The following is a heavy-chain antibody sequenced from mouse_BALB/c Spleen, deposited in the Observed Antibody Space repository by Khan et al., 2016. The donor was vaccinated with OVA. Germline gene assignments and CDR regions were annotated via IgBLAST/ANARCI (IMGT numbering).Heavy chain of an antibody. CDR3: VRGLMSTGYFDY. Sequence: QVQLQQSGTELARPGASVKLSCTASGYTFTSYWMQWVKQRPGQGLEWIGAIYPGGGNTRYTQKFKGKATFTADKSSSTAYMQLNSLATEDSAVDFWVRGLMSTGYFDYWGQGTTLTVSS. J-gene: IGHJ2*01. V-gene: IGHV1-87*01. D-gene: IGHD1-1*01. CDR1: GYTFTSYW. CDR2: IYPGGGNT.